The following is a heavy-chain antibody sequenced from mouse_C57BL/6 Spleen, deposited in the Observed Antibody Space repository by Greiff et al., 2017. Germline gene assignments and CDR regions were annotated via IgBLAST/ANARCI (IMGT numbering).Heavy chain of an antibody. CDR1: GYTFTSYW. J-gene: IGHJ1*03. V-gene: IGHV1-55*01. CDR3: ARSGLRTSYWYFDV. D-gene: IGHD2-4*01. Sequence: QVQLQQPGAELVKPGASVKMSCKASGYTFTSYWITWVKQRPGQGLEWIGDIYPGSGSTNYNEKFKSKATLTVATSSSTAYMQRSSLTSEDSAVYYCARSGLRTSYWYFDVWGTGTTVTVSS. CDR2: IYPGSGST.